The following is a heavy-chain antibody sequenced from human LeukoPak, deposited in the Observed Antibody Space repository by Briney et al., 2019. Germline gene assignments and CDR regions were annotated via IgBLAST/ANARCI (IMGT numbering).Heavy chain of an antibody. Sequence: PGGSLRLSCAASGFTFSSYRMNWVRQAPGKGLEWVSGISWNSGSIGYADSVKGRLTISRDNAKNSLYLQMNSLRTEDTALYYCAKDGGYYYYYYMDVWGKGTTVTVSS. CDR2: ISWNSGSI. CDR3: AKDGGYYYYYYMDV. V-gene: IGHV3-9*01. J-gene: IGHJ6*03. D-gene: IGHD3-16*01. CDR1: GFTFSSYR.